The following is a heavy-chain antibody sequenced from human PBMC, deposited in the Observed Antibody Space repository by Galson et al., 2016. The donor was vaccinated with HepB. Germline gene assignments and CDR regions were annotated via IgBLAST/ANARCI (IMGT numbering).Heavy chain of an antibody. CDR2: ISYDGSRK. V-gene: IGHV3-30*04. Sequence: SLRLPCAASGFSFSSYAVHWVRQAPGKGLEWVAVISYDGSRKDYADSVRGRFTISRDNSKSTLNLQMNSLRPEDSAVYYCARVMYDLRDYYHYYGMDVWGQGTTVTVSS. J-gene: IGHJ6*02. CDR3: ARVMYDLRDYYHYYGMDV. CDR1: GFSFSSYA. D-gene: IGHD3-3*01.